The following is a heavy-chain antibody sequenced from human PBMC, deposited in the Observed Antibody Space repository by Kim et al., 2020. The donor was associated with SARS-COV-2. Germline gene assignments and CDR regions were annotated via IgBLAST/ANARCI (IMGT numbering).Heavy chain of an antibody. CDR3: ARDLGSDNWGGYYYYGMDV. J-gene: IGHJ6*02. D-gene: IGHD7-27*01. V-gene: IGHV3-21*01. Sequence: GGSLRLSCAASGFTFSSDSMNWFRQAPGKGLEWVSSSSSSSSYIYYADSVKGRFTISRDNAKNSLYLQMNSLRAEDTAVYYCARDLGSDNWGGYYYYGMDVWGQGTTVTVSS. CDR2: SSSSSSYI. CDR1: GFTFSSDS.